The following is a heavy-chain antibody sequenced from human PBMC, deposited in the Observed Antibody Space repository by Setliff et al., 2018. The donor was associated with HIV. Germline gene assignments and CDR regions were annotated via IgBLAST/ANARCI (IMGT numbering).Heavy chain of an antibody. Sequence: SETLSLTCSVSGGSIDNNKYYWTWIRQPPGKGLEWTGSIYHTGRTYYNRSLESRLTISIDTSKNQFSLKLSSVTAADTAVYYCAREGIVVVWGWFDPWGQGTLVTVSS. D-gene: IGHD3-22*01. CDR2: IYHTGRT. V-gene: IGHV4-39*07. J-gene: IGHJ5*02. CDR1: GGSIDNNKYY. CDR3: AREGIVVVWGWFDP.